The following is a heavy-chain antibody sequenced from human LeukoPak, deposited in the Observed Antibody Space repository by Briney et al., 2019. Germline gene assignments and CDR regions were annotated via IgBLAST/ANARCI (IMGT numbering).Heavy chain of an antibody. CDR3: ARGAYYYDSSGYYKYFDY. CDR1: GGSISSYY. V-gene: IGHV4-4*07. Sequence: SETLSLTCTVSGGSISSYYWSWIRQPAGKGLEWIGRIYTSGSTNYNPSLKSRVTMSVDTSKNQFSLKLSSVTAADTAVYYCARGAYYYDSSGYYKYFDYWGQGTLVTVSS. J-gene: IGHJ4*02. D-gene: IGHD3-22*01. CDR2: IYTSGST.